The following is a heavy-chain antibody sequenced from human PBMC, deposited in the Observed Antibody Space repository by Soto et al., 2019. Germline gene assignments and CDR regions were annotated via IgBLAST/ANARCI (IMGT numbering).Heavy chain of an antibody. D-gene: IGHD3-22*01. CDR2: ISGRGGVT. CDR1: GFTFRNQD. V-gene: IGHV3-23*01. CDR3: AKDRQFRSYYESAGHYND. J-gene: IGHJ4*02. Sequence: EVQLLESGGGLVQPGGSLRLTCVGSGFTFRNQDMRWVRQAPGKGLEWVSGISGRGGVTYYAESVKGRFTISRDNSKNTLYLQMNNLRANDTVVYYCAKDRQFRSYYESAGHYNDWGQGTLVTVSS.